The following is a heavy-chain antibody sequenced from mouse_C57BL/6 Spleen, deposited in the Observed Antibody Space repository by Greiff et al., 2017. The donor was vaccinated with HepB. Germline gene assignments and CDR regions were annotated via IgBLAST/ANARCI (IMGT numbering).Heavy chain of an antibody. CDR2: IYPGDGDT. CDR3: ARGIYSAY. Sequence: VQLQQSGPELVKPGASVKISCKASGYAFSSSWMNWVKQRPGKGLEWIGRIYPGDGDTNYNGKFKGKATLTADKSSSTAYMQLSSLTSEDSAVYFCARGIYSAYWGQGTLVTVSA. D-gene: IGHD1-1*01. V-gene: IGHV1-82*01. J-gene: IGHJ3*01. CDR1: GYAFSSSW.